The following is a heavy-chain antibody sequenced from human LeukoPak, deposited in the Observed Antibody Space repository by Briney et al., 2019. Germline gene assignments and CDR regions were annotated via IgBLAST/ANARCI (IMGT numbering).Heavy chain of an antibody. V-gene: IGHV3-48*01. CDR2: IHSSSTPI. Sequence: GGSLRLSCTGSGFTFSTHGMNWVRQAPGRGPEWVAYIHSSSTPIYYADSVRGRFTISRDNAKNSLYLQMNSLRGEDTAVYYCAREGYSGYNSHWGQGTLVTVSS. CDR1: GFTFSTHG. J-gene: IGHJ4*02. CDR3: AREGYSGYNSH. D-gene: IGHD5-12*01.